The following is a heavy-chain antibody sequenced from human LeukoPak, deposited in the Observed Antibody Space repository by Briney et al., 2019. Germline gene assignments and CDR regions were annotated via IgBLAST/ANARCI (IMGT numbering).Heavy chain of an antibody. V-gene: IGHV1-2*02. Sequence: ASVKVSCKASGYTFTGYYMHWVRQAPGQGLEWMGWINPNSGGTNYAQKFQGRVTMTRDTSISTAYMELSRLRSDDTAVYYCASYQGRDGYNGRLDYWGQGTLVTVSS. J-gene: IGHJ4*02. CDR3: ASYQGRDGYNGRLDY. CDR2: INPNSGGT. D-gene: IGHD5-24*01. CDR1: GYTFTGYY.